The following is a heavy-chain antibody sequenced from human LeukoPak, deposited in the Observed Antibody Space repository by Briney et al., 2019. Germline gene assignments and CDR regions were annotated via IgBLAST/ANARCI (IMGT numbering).Heavy chain of an antibody. CDR2: ISSSGSTI. CDR3: AKDTFREQWLVFDY. D-gene: IGHD6-19*01. J-gene: IGHJ4*02. CDR1: GFTFSSYE. V-gene: IGHV3-48*03. Sequence: GGSLRLSCAASGFTFSSYEMNWVRQAPGKGLEWVSYISSSGSTIYYADSVKGRFTISRDNAKNSLYLQMNSLRAEDTAVYYCAKDTFREQWLVFDYWGQGTLVTVSS.